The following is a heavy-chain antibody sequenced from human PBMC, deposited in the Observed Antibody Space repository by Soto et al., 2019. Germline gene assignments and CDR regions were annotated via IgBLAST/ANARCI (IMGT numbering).Heavy chain of an antibody. V-gene: IGHV4-59*01. J-gene: IGHJ4*02. CDR3: ARDPARGDYYFVY. CDR2: IYYSGST. Sequence: SETLSLICTVSGGSISRYYWSWIRQPPGKGLEWIGYIYYSGSTNYNPSLKSRVTISVDTSKNQFSLKLSSVTAADTAVYYCARDPARGDYYFVYWGQGTLVTVSS. CDR1: GGSISRYY. D-gene: IGHD3-10*01.